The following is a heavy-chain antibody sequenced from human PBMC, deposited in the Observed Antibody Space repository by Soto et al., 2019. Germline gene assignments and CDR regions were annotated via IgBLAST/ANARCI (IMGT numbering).Heavy chain of an antibody. CDR3: ARQPPAGYSSSGEHFDY. Sequence: GGSLRLSCAASGFTFSSYAMHWVRQAPGKGLEWVAVISYDGSNKYYADSVKGRFTISRDNSKNTLYLQMNSLRAEDTAVYYCARQPPAGYSSSGEHFDYWGQGTLVTVSS. V-gene: IGHV3-30-3*01. CDR1: GFTFSSYA. D-gene: IGHD6-6*01. J-gene: IGHJ4*02. CDR2: ISYDGSNK.